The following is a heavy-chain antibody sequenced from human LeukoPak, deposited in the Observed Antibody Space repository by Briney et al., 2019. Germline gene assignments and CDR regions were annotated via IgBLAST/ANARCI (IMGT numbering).Heavy chain of an antibody. V-gene: IGHV4-39*01. CDR3: ARQVRSAWTSYYLDV. D-gene: IGHD3-3*01. J-gene: IGHJ6*03. CDR1: GVSISSSTYS. CDR2: ISHSGSS. Sequence: PSETLSLTCNVFGVSISSSTYSWGWIRQPPGKGLEWIASISHSGSSYFNPSLKSRVTISVDTSKNEFSLKVRSVTAADTAHYYCARQVRSAWTSYYLDVWGTGTTVIVSS.